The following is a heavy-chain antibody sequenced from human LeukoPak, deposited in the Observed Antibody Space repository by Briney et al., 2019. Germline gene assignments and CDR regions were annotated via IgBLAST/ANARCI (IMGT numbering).Heavy chain of an antibody. CDR1: GFTVSSNY. V-gene: IGHV3-21*04. CDR2: ISSSGDYI. CDR3: AKDKEASGWYGKYYYMDV. Sequence: TGGSLRLSCAASGFTVSSNYMSWVRQAPGKGLEWVSSISSSGDYIYSADSLKGRFTISRDNAKNSLYLQMNSLRAEDTALYYCAKDKEASGWYGKYYYMDVWGKGTTVTISS. J-gene: IGHJ6*03. D-gene: IGHD6-19*01.